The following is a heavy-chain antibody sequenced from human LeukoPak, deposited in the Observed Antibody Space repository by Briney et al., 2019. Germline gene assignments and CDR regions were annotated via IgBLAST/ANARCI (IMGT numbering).Heavy chain of an antibody. CDR2: ISGSGGST. CDR1: GFTFSSYA. V-gene: IGHV3-23*01. J-gene: IGHJ6*02. Sequence: GGSPRLSCAASGFTFSSYAMSWVRQAPGKGLEWVSAISGSGGSTYYADSVKGRFTISRDNSKNTLYLQMNSLRAEGTAVYYCAKDSGQLDPYYYYYGMDVWGQGTTVTVSS. D-gene: IGHD6-13*01. CDR3: AKDSGQLDPYYYYYGMDV.